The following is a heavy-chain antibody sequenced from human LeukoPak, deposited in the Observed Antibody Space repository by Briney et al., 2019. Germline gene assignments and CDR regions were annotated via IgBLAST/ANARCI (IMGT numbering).Heavy chain of an antibody. CDR3: ARLGFLWFGELLSYFDY. CDR1: GFTVSSNY. CDR2: IYSGGST. D-gene: IGHD3-10*01. Sequence: PGGSLRLSCAASGFTVSSNYMSWVRQAPGKGLEWVSVIYSGGSTYYADSVKGRFTISRDNSKNTLYLQMNSLRAEDTAVYYCARLGFLWFGELLSYFDYWGQGTLVTVSS. V-gene: IGHV3-66*04. J-gene: IGHJ4*02.